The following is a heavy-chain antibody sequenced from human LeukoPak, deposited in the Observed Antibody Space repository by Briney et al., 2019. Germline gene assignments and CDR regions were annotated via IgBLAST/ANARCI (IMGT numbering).Heavy chain of an antibody. CDR2: ISGSGGGT. CDR3: AKNRGARSHYYYHMNV. D-gene: IGHD1-26*01. Sequence: GGSLRLSCAASGFTFSSYAMSWVRQAPGKGLEWVSAISGSGGGTYYADSVKGRFTISRDNSKNTLYLQLNSLRVEDTAVYYCAKNRGARSHYYYHMNVWGKGTTVTVSS. J-gene: IGHJ6*03. V-gene: IGHV3-23*01. CDR1: GFTFSSYA.